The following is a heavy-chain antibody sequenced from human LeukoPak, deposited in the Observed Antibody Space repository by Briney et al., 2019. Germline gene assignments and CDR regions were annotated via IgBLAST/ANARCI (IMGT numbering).Heavy chain of an antibody. Sequence: SETLSLTCTVSGGSISSSSYYWGWIRQPPGKGLEWIGSIYYSGSTYYNPSLKSRVTISVDTSKNQFSLKLSSVTAADTAVYYCARGLGVVVAAKSFDPWGQGTLVTVSS. CDR2: IYYSGST. CDR3: ARGLGVVVAAKSFDP. J-gene: IGHJ5*02. V-gene: IGHV4-39*07. CDR1: GGSISSSSYY. D-gene: IGHD2-15*01.